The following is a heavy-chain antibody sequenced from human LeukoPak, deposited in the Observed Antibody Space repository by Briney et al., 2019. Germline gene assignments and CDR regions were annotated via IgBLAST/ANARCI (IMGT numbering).Heavy chain of an antibody. CDR1: GFTFSNYN. Sequence: GGSLRLSCAASGFTFSNYNMNWVRQAPGKGLEWVSYISSSSSTIYYEDSVKGRFTISRDNAKNSLYLQMNSLRVEDTAVFYCARDRGGTDDFWSGYYTGYFDYWGQGTLVTVSS. CDR2: ISSSSSTI. D-gene: IGHD3-3*01. CDR3: ARDRGGTDDFWSGYYTGYFDY. V-gene: IGHV3-48*01. J-gene: IGHJ4*02.